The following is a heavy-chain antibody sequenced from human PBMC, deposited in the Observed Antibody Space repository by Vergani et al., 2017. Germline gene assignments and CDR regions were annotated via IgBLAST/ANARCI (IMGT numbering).Heavy chain of an antibody. CDR2: IIPILGIA. D-gene: IGHD1-26*01. V-gene: IGHV1-69*02. Sequence: QVQLVQSGAEVKKPGSSVKVSCKASGGTFSSYTISWVRQAPGQGLEWMGRIIPILGIANYAQKFQGRVTITADKSTSTAYMELSSLRSEDTAVYYCAEDPAGIVGVHWFDPWGQGTLVTVSS. CDR1: GGTFSSYT. J-gene: IGHJ5*02. CDR3: AEDPAGIVGVHWFDP.